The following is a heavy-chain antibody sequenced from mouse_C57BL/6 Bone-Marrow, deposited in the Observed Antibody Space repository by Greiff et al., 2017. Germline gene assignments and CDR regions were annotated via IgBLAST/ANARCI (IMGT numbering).Heavy chain of an antibody. CDR2: ISSGGDYI. V-gene: IGHV5-9-1*02. CDR1: GFTFSSYA. CDR3: TREGGYGPPWFAY. D-gene: IGHD2-2*01. J-gene: IGHJ3*01. Sequence: DVHLVESGEGLVKPGGSLKLSCAASGFTFSSYAMSWVRQTPEKRLEWVAYISSGGDYIYYADTVKGRFTISRDNARNTRYLQMSSLKSEDTAMYDCTREGGYGPPWFAYWGQGTLVTVSA.